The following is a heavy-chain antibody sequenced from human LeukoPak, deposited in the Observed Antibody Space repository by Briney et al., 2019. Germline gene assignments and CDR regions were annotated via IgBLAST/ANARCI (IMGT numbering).Heavy chain of an antibody. CDR3: ARDSENCGGDCLDY. J-gene: IGHJ4*02. V-gene: IGHV3-21*04. D-gene: IGHD2-21*02. CDR2: ITSSSSYI. Sequence: GGSLRLSCAASGFTFSSYSMSWVRQAPGKGLEWVSSITSSSSYIYYADSVKGRFTISRDNAKNSLYLQMNSLRAEDTAVYYCARDSENCGGDCLDYWGQGTLVTVSS. CDR1: GFTFSSYS.